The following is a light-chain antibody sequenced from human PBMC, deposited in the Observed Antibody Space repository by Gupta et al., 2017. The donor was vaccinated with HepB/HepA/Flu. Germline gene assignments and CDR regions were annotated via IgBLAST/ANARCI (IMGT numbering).Light chain of an antibody. CDR3: QVWDSRSDHVV. V-gene: IGLV3-21*02. Sequence: SYVLIQPPSVSVAPGETATFTCGGSNIEAHTVHWYQQKPGPAPVLVAREDYVRPSGIPERFSGSNSGNAATLTIRGVEAGDEADVYCQVWDSRSDHVVFGGGTRLTVL. CDR2: EDY. J-gene: IGLJ2*01. CDR1: NIEAHT.